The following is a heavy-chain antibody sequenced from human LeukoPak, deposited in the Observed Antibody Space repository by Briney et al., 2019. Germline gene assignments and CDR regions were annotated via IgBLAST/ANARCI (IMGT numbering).Heavy chain of an antibody. D-gene: IGHD1-1*01. CDR3: ARELALVRYFDL. CDR1: GGSISSYY. V-gene: IGHV4-59*12. Sequence: PSETLSLTCTVSGGSISSYYWSWIRQPPGKGLEWIGYIYYSGSTNYNPSLKSRVTISVDTSKNQFSLKLSSVTAADTAVYYCARELALVRYFDLWGRGTLVTVSS. CDR2: IYYSGST. J-gene: IGHJ2*01.